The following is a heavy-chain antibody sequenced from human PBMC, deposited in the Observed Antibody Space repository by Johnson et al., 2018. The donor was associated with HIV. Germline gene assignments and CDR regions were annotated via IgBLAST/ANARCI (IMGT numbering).Heavy chain of an antibody. CDR1: GFTFSDSY. V-gene: IGHV3-30-3*01. J-gene: IGHJ3*02. CDR3: AIEGAPSARDFGAFDI. CDR2: ISYDGSNK. Sequence: QVQLVESGGGWVKPGGSLSLSCAASGFTFSDSYMNWIRQAPGKGLEWVAVISYDGSNKYYADSVKGRFTISRDNSKNTLYLQMSSLRAEDTAVYYCAIEGAPSARDFGAFDIWGQGTMVTVSS. D-gene: IGHD1-26*01.